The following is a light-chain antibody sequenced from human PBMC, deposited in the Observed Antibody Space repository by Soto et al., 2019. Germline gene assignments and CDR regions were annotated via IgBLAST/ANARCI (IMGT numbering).Light chain of an antibody. J-gene: IGKJ4*01. V-gene: IGKV1-33*01. Sequence: DIQMTQSPSSLSASIGDRVTITCQASQGIGIYLNWYQQKPGKAPKLLIYDASNLKTGAPSRFSGSGSGTYFTFTISSLQPEDIATYYCQHFKNLPLTFGGGTKVEIK. CDR3: QHFKNLPLT. CDR2: DAS. CDR1: QGIGIY.